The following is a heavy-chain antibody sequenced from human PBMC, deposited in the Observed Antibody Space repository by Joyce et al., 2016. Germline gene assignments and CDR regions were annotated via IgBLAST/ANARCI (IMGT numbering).Heavy chain of an antibody. CDR3: VRVRQSGNINDY. CDR2: ITPIFATA. CDR1: GGTRSGYA. Sequence: QMQLVQSGAEVKKPGSSVKVSCRAFGGTRSGYAISWVRQAPGQGLEWMGGITPIFATAKYAQKFQTRLMITADKSTNTAYMELSSLRSEDTAIYYCVRVRQSGNINDYWGQGTQVTVSS. V-gene: IGHV1-69*06. J-gene: IGHJ4*02.